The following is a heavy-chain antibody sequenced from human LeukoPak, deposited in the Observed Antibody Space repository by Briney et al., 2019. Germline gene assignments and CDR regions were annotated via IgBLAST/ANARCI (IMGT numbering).Heavy chain of an antibody. CDR1: GGSISSGDYY. CDR2: IYYSGSTSGSTT. D-gene: IGHD5-12*01. V-gene: IGHV4-30-4*01. J-gene: IGHJ4*02. Sequence: SETLSLTCTVSGGSISSGDYYWSWIRQPPGKGPEWIGYIYYSGSTSGSTTYYNPSLKSRVTVSVDTSKNQFSLKPYSVTAADTAVYYCASGGADSGSLFDYWGQGTLVTVSS. CDR3: ASGGADSGSLFDY.